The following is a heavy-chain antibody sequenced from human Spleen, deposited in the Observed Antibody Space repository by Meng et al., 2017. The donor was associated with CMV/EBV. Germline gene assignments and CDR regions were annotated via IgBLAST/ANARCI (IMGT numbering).Heavy chain of an antibody. CDR1: AFTFNSYS. Sequence: GESLKISCVASAFTFNSYSMHWVRQAPGKGLEWVAFISYDSNKKDYTDSVKGRLTISRDNTRDALYLQMNSLRPEDTAVYYCARNRQDWTTENYHYGMDVWGQGTTVTVSS. CDR3: ARNRQDWTTENYHYGMDV. J-gene: IGHJ6*02. V-gene: IGHV3-30*04. D-gene: IGHD3/OR15-3a*01. CDR2: ISYDSNKK.